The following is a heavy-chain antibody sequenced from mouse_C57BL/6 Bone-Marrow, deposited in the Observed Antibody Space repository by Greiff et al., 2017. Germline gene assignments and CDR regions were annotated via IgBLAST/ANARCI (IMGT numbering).Heavy chain of an antibody. CDR2: ISDGGSYT. CDR3: AREGDWDYFDY. CDR1: GFTFSSYA. J-gene: IGHJ2*01. Sequence: EVQRVESGGGLVKPGGSLKLSCAASGFTFSSYAMSWVRQTPEKRLEWVATISDGGSYTYYPDNVKGRFTISRDNANNNLYLQMSHLKAEDTAMYYCAREGDWDYFDYWGQGTTLTVSS. D-gene: IGHD4-1*01. V-gene: IGHV5-4*01.